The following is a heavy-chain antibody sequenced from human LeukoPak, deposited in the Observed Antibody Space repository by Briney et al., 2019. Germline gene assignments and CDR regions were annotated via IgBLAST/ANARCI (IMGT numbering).Heavy chain of an antibody. CDR2: IYYSGTT. J-gene: IGHJ6*03. CDR3: ARQSSDYYYYYIDV. Sequence: SETLSLTCTVSGGSISSSHYYWGWIRQPQGKGLEWIGSIYYSGTTYYNPSLESRVTISDDTSKNRFSLMLTSVTAADTAVYYCARQSSDYYYYYIDVWGEGTTDIVSS. CDR1: GGSISSSHYY. V-gene: IGHV4-39*01.